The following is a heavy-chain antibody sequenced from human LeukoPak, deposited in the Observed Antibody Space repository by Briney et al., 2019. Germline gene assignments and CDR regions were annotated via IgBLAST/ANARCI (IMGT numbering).Heavy chain of an antibody. J-gene: IGHJ4*02. Sequence: GGSLRLSCAASGFTFNSYAMAWVRQAPGKGLEWVSAIYGRGPDTYYADSVKGRFTISRDNSKNTLYLQMNSLRAEDTAVYYCAKTLGPTATHPAYWGRGSLVTISS. CDR2: IYGRGPDT. D-gene: IGHD5-12*01. CDR3: AKTLGPTATHPAY. CDR1: GFTFNSYA. V-gene: IGHV3-23*01.